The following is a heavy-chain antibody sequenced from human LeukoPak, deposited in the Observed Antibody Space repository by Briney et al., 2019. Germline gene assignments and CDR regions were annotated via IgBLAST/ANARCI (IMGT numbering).Heavy chain of an antibody. J-gene: IGHJ3*02. Sequence: GGSLRLSCAASGFTFSDYYMSWIRQAPGKGLEWVSYISSSGTNIYYGDSVKGRFTISRDNAKNSLYLQMNSLRVEDTAVYYCASGDHSGYYFSVAFDIWGQGTMVTVSS. CDR2: ISSSGTNI. D-gene: IGHD3-22*01. CDR3: ASGDHSGYYFSVAFDI. V-gene: IGHV3-11*04. CDR1: GFTFSDYY.